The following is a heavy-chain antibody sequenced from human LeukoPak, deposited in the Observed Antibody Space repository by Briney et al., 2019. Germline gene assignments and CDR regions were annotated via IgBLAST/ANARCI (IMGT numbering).Heavy chain of an antibody. CDR2: IYHSGST. D-gene: IGHD3-10*01. V-gene: IGHV4-38-2*02. Sequence: PSETLSLTCTVSGYSISSGYYWGWIRQPPGKGLEWIGSIYHSGSTYYNPSLKSRVTISLDTSRNQFSLKLNSVTAADTAVYYCAKSNGYGLVDIWGQGTMVTVSS. CDR1: GYSISSGYY. J-gene: IGHJ3*02. CDR3: AKSNGYGLVDI.